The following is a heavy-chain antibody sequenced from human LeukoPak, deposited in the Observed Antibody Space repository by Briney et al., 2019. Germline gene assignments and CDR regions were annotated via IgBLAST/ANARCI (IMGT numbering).Heavy chain of an antibody. J-gene: IGHJ5*02. D-gene: IGHD3-3*01. Sequence: GASVKVSCKASGYTFTSYGISWVRQAPGQGLEWMGWISAYNGNTNYAQKLQGRVTMTTDTSTSTAYMELRSLRSDDTAVYYCARNPVFLEWSHNWFDPWGQGTLVTVSS. CDR2: ISAYNGNT. CDR3: ARNPVFLEWSHNWFDP. CDR1: GYTFTSYG. V-gene: IGHV1-18*01.